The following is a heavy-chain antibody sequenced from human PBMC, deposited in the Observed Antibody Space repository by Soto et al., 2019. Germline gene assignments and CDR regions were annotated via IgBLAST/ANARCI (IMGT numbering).Heavy chain of an antibody. J-gene: IGHJ6*02. CDR3: AKAPRDDFWSGYYTWVQYYYYYGMDV. CDR1: GFTFSSYG. CDR2: ISYDGSNK. Sequence: SGGSLRLSCAASGFTFSSYGMHWVRQAPGKGLEWVAVISYDGSNKYYADSVKGRFTISRDNSKNTLYLQMNSLRAEDTAVYYCAKAPRDDFWSGYYTWVQYYYYYGMDVWGQGTTVTVSS. V-gene: IGHV3-30*18. D-gene: IGHD3-3*01.